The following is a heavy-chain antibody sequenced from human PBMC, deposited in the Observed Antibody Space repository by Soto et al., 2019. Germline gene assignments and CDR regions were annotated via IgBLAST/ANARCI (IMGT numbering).Heavy chain of an antibody. CDR2: IYYSGST. V-gene: IGHV4-39*01. D-gene: IGHD3-3*01. J-gene: IGHJ6*02. CDR1: GGSISSSSYY. Sequence: SETLSLTCTVSGGSISSSSYYWGWIRQPPGKGLEWIGSIYYSGSTYYNPSLKSRVTISVDTSKNQFSLKLSSVTAADTAVYYCASGGDVLRFLEWSLYYGMDVWGQGTTVTVSS. CDR3: ASGGDVLRFLEWSLYYGMDV.